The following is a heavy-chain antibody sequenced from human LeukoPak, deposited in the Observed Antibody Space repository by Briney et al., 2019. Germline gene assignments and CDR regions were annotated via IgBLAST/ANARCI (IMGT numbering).Heavy chain of an antibody. Sequence: SETLSLTCTVSGVSISSYYWSWIRQSPGKGLEWIGYIFYSGSTNYNPSLKSRVTISVDTSKNQFSLKLTSVTAADTAVYYCARSRAYEYHLYNWGRGTVVSGSS. J-gene: IGHJ4*02. CDR2: IFYSGST. D-gene: IGHD5-12*01. CDR3: ARSRAYEYHLYN. V-gene: IGHV4-59*01. CDR1: GVSISSYY.